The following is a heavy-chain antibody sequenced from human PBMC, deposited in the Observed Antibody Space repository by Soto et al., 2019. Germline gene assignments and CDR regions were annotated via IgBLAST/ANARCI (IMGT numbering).Heavy chain of an antibody. D-gene: IGHD3-16*01. V-gene: IGHV1-18*01. CDR3: ARGDSQVSSVFDY. J-gene: IGHJ4*02. CDR2: ISGFNGNT. CDR1: GYTFNFYG. Sequence: ASVKVSCKASGYTFNFYGITWVRQAPGQGLEWMGWISGFNGNTNYAADLQGRVTMTTDTSTSTAYMELRGLRSDDTAVYYCARGDSQVSSVFDYWGQGMLVTVSS.